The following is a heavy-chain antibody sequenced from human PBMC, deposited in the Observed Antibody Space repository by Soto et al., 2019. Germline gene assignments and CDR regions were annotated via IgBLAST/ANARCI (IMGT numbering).Heavy chain of an antibody. Sequence: PGESLKISCNGSGYIFTTYWIAWVRQRPGKGLEWMGIIFPGDSDVRYSPSFQGQVTISADKSINTAYLQWSSLKASDTAMYSCTRSSNWNSAAPDYWGQGTLVTVSS. CDR3: TRSSNWNSAAPDY. CDR2: IFPGDSDV. CDR1: GYIFTTYW. J-gene: IGHJ4*02. D-gene: IGHD1-20*01. V-gene: IGHV5-51*01.